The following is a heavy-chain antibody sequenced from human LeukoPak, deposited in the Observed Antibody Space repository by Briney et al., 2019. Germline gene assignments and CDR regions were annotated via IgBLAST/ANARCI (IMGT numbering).Heavy chain of an antibody. D-gene: IGHD5-18*01. CDR2: ISGSGGST. J-gene: IGHJ6*02. Sequence: GGSLRLSCAASGFTFSSYAMSWVRQAPGKGLEWVSAISGSGGSTYYADSVKGRFTISRDNSKNTLYLQMNSLRAEDTAVYYCAKDLWTLVDTAIPLLFDYYYGMDVWGQGTTVTVSS. V-gene: IGHV3-23*01. CDR3: AKDLWTLVDTAIPLLFDYYYGMDV. CDR1: GFTFSSYA.